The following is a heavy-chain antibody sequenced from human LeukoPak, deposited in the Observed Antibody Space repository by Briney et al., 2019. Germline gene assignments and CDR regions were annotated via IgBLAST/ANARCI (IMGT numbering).Heavy chain of an antibody. V-gene: IGHV3-21*01. Sequence: GGSLRLSCAASGFVFSSYSMNWVRQAPGKGLEWVSCISTRSRNIFQADSVKGRFTISRDNAKNSLYLQMNSLRAEDTAVYYCARVTVTTFSPTDYMDVWGKGTTVTISS. J-gene: IGHJ6*03. CDR3: ARVTVTTFSPTDYMDV. D-gene: IGHD4-17*01. CDR2: ISTRSRNI. CDR1: GFVFSSYS.